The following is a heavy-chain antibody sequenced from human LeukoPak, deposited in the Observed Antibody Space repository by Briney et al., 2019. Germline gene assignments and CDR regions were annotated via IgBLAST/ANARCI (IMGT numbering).Heavy chain of an antibody. Sequence: GESLKISCKGSGYGFTSYWIGWVRQMPGKGLEWMGIIYPGDSDTRYSPSFQGQVTISADKSISTAYLQWSSLEASDTAMYYCARTAPGIDNWFDPWGQGTLVTVSS. CDR2: IYPGDSDT. CDR1: GYGFTSYW. V-gene: IGHV5-51*01. CDR3: ARTAPGIDNWFDP. J-gene: IGHJ5*02. D-gene: IGHD3-10*01.